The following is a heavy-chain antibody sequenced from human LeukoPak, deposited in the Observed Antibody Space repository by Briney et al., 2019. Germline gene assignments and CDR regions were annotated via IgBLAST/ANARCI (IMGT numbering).Heavy chain of an antibody. CDR2: VYYSGNT. CDR3: ARVARYGGYTQYFQP. V-gene: IGHV4-39*07. J-gene: IGHJ1*01. Sequence: SETLSLTCTVSGGSISSSIYFWGWIRQPPGKGLEWIGNVYYSGNTYYNPSLKSRFTISVDTSKNQFSLRLSSVTAADTAVYYCARVARYGGYTQYFQPWGQGTLVTVSS. D-gene: IGHD1-26*01. CDR1: GGSISSSIYF.